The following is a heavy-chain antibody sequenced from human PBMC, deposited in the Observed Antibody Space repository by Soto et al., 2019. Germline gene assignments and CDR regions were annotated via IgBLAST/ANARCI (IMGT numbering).Heavy chain of an antibody. D-gene: IGHD3-10*01. CDR1: GGTFSSYA. CDR2: IIPICGTA. J-gene: IGHJ6*02. Sequence: QVQLVQSGAEVKKPGSSVKVSCKASGGTFSSYAISWVRQAPGQGLEWMGGIIPICGTANYALKFQGRVTISADDSTSTAYMELSSLRSEDTAVYYCARDTYSYGAGTVPRVGYDGMDVGGQGTTVTVSS. CDR3: ARDTYSYGAGTVPRVGYDGMDV. V-gene: IGHV1-69*19.